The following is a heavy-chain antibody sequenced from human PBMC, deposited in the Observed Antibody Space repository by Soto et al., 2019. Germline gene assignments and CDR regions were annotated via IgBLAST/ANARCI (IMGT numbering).Heavy chain of an antibody. Sequence: QVQLVQSGAEVKKPGASVKVYCKASGYTFTSYDSNWVRQATGHGLEYMGWMNPNSGNTGYAQKFKGRVTMTRNTSISTAYNELSSMIYDDKDLYYCERERGRYGMDVWGHGTTVTVSS. V-gene: IGHV1-8*01. CDR1: GYTFTSYD. CDR2: MNPNSGNT. J-gene: IGHJ6*02. D-gene: IGHD3-10*01. CDR3: ERERGRYGMDV.